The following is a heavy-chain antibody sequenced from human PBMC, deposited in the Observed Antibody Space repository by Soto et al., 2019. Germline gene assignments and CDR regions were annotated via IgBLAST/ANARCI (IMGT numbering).Heavy chain of an antibody. V-gene: IGHV1-69*06. Sequence: QVQLVQSGAEMRKPGSSLRVSCKASGGTFSDFAFSWVRQAPGQGLEWMGGIVPRFGSPNYAQKFGGRVTISADTTTSTLYIEVRSLRFDATAVYLCARDRIHLRLSKYSFAGMDVSGQRTTMTVSS. CDR2: IVPRFGSP. CDR1: GGTFSDFA. CDR3: ARDRIHLRLSKYSFAGMDV. J-gene: IGHJ6*02. D-gene: IGHD3-3*01.